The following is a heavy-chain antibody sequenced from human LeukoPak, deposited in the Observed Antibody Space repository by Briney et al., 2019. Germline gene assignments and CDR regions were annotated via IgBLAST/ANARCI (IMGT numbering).Heavy chain of an antibody. V-gene: IGHV1-24*01. Sequence: ASVKVSCKVSGYTLTELSMHWVRQAPGKGLEWMGGFDAENGDIIYAQKLQGRVTMTEDISTDTAYMELSDLRSDDTAVYYCATEDPSGLDVLLNWGQGTMVTVSS. D-gene: IGHD6-19*01. CDR3: ATEDPSGLDVLLN. CDR2: FDAENGDI. J-gene: IGHJ3*01. CDR1: GYTLTELS.